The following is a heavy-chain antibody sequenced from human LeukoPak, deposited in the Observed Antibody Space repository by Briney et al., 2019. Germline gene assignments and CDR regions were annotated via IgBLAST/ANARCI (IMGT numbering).Heavy chain of an antibody. V-gene: IGHV1-18*01. J-gene: IGHJ4*02. CDR2: ISAYNGNT. CDR3: ARGTYYYDSSGYRPDQFDY. D-gene: IGHD3-22*01. Sequence: ASVKVSCKASGYTFTSYGISWVRQAPGQGLEWMGWISAYNGNTNYAQKLQGRVTMTTDTSTSTAYMELRSLRSDDTAVYYCARGTYYYDSSGYRPDQFDYWGQGTLVTVSS. CDR1: GYTFTSYG.